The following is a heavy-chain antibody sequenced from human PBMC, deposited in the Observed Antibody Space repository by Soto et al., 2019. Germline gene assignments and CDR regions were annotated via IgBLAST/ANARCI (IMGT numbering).Heavy chain of an antibody. CDR2: ISGSGDSP. Sequence: GGSLRLSCAASGFTFSNAWMSWVRQAPGKGLEWVSVISGSGDSPSYADSVQGRFSISRDNPKRTLYLQMNSLRGEDTAMYYCAKARCSTNNCYVPDYWGQGTLVTVSS. CDR3: AKARCSTNNCYVPDY. D-gene: IGHD2-2*01. CDR1: GFTFSNAW. V-gene: IGHV3-23*01. J-gene: IGHJ4*02.